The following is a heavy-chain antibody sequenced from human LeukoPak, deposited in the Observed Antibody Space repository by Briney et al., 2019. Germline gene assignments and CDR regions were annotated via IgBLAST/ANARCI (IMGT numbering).Heavy chain of an antibody. D-gene: IGHD2-2*01. J-gene: IGHJ4*02. CDR3: AKIWGDSSSSDY. CDR2: IRYDGSNK. CDR1: GFTFDDYG. V-gene: IGHV3-30*02. Sequence: GGSLRLSCAASGFTFDDYGMHWVRQAPGKGLEWVAFIRYDGSNKYYADSVKGRFTISRDNSKNTLYLQMNSLRAEDTAVYYCAKIWGDSSSSDYWGQGTLVTVSS.